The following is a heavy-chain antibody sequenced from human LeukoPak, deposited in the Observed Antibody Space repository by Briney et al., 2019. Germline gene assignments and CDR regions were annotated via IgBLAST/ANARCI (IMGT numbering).Heavy chain of an antibody. CDR2: ISGGGGST. CDR3: ARAGSSRYSGSYWGLDY. V-gene: IGHV3-23*01. CDR1: GFTFSSYA. D-gene: IGHD1-26*01. Sequence: GGSLRLSCAASGFTFSSYAMSWVRQAPGKGLEWVSAISGGGGSTYYADSVKGRFTISRDNSKNTLYLQMNSLRAEDTAVYYCARAGSSRYSGSYWGLDYWGQGTLVTVSS. J-gene: IGHJ4*02.